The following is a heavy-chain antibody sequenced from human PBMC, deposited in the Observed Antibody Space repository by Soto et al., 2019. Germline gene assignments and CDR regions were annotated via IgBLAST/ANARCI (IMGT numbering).Heavy chain of an antibody. J-gene: IGHJ3*01. D-gene: IGHD3-22*01. V-gene: IGHV3-48*02. Sequence: EVQLVESGGGLVQPGGSLRLSCAASGFPFGTYAMNWVRQAPGKGLEWISYISSSSSIHYADSVKGRFTISRDNAKNSLYLQINSLRDEDTAVYYCPTACGFDYCTFAFSGQGTMVTVSS. CDR2: ISSSSSI. CDR1: GFPFGTYA. CDR3: PTACGFDYCTFAF.